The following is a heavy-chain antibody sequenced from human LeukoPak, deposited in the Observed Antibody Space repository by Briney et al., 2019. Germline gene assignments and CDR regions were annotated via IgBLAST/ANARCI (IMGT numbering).Heavy chain of an antibody. CDR3: ARGQWLNSY. V-gene: IGHV4-59*01. J-gene: IGHJ4*02. Sequence: PSETLSLTCTVSGGSISSYYWTWIRQPPGKGLEWIGYIYYSGSTNYNPSLKSRVTISVDTSKSQFSLKLSSVTAAGTAVYYCARGQWLNSYWGQGTLVTVSS. CDR1: GGSISSYY. D-gene: IGHD6-19*01. CDR2: IYYSGST.